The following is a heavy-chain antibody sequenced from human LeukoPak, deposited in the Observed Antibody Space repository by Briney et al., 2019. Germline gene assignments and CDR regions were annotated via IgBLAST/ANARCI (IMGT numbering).Heavy chain of an antibody. CDR3: ARETTTVVAATPVAGPSDY. Sequence: SETLSLTCTVSGYSISSGYYWGWIRQPPGKGLEWIGSIYHSGSTYYNPSLKSRVTISVDTSKNQFSLKLSSVTAADTAVYYCARETTTVVAATPVAGPSDYWGQGTLVTVSS. CDR2: IYHSGST. D-gene: IGHD2-15*01. V-gene: IGHV4-38-2*02. CDR1: GYSISSGYY. J-gene: IGHJ4*02.